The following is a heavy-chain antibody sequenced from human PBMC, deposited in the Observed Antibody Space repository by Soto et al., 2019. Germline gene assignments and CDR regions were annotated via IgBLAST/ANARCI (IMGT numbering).Heavy chain of an antibody. D-gene: IGHD4-17*01. J-gene: IGHJ4*02. CDR2: ISYDGNKK. V-gene: IGHV3-30-3*01. Sequence: GGSLRLSCAASGFTFSSFALYWVRQAPGKGLDWVAVISYDGNKKYYADSVRGRFTISRDNSKNTLYLQMNGLRTEDTAVYYCTRDMDYGDRAFGDYWGQGTLVTVSS. CDR1: GFTFSSFA. CDR3: TRDMDYGDRAFGDY.